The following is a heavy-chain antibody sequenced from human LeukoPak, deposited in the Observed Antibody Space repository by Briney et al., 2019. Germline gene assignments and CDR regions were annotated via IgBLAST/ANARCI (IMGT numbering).Heavy chain of an antibody. CDR1: GFTFSSHS. Sequence: GGSLRLSCAASGFTFSSHSMNWVRQAPGKGLEWGSSISRSSSYIYYADSLKGRFTISRDNAKISLYLQMNSLRAEDTAVYYCARAAQSSSTKDYYYMDVWGKGTTVTVSS. CDR3: ARAAQSSSTKDYYYMDV. D-gene: IGHD6-6*01. CDR2: ISRSSSYI. J-gene: IGHJ6*03. V-gene: IGHV3-21*01.